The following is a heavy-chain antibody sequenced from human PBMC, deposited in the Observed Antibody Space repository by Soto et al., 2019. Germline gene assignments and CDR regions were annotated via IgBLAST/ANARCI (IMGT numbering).Heavy chain of an antibody. CDR1: GFTFSTYG. D-gene: IGHD6-13*01. V-gene: IGHV3-21*01. CDR3: ATDGAAGGVMEV. CDR2: IGSGSEYI. Sequence: EMQLVESGGGLVKPGGSLRLSCAASGFTFSTYGMNWVRQAPGKGLEWVSSIGSGSEYIYYADSRKGRLTISRDNARSALYLQLNSMRAEDTAVYYCATDGAAGGVMEVW. J-gene: IGHJ6*03.